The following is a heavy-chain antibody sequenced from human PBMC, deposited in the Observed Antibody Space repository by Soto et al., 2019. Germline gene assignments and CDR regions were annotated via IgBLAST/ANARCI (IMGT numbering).Heavy chain of an antibody. CDR3: AREQLWLSDAFDI. Sequence: PSETLSLTCAVSGYSISSGYYWGWIRQPPGKGLGWLGSISHSRSTYYNPSLKSRVTISVDTSKNQFSLKLSSVTAADTAVYYCAREQLWLSDAFDIWGQGTMVTVSS. D-gene: IGHD5-18*01. CDR2: ISHSRST. CDR1: GYSISSGYY. V-gene: IGHV4-38-2*02. J-gene: IGHJ3*02.